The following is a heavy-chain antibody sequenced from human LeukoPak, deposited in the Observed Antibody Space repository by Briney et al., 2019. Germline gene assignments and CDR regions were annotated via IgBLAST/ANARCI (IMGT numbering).Heavy chain of an antibody. Sequence: ASVKVSCKASGYTFTSYAMHWVRQAPGQRLEWMGWINAGNGNTKYSQKFQGRVTITRDTSASTAYMELSSLRSEDTAVYYCARGGTSVVTLSYWGQGTLVTVSS. CDR2: INAGNGNT. CDR1: GYTFTSYA. CDR3: ARGGTSVVTLSY. D-gene: IGHD4-23*01. V-gene: IGHV1-3*01. J-gene: IGHJ4*02.